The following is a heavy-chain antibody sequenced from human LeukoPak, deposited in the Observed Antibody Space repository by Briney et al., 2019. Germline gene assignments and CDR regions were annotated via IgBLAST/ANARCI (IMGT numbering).Heavy chain of an antibody. Sequence: SETLSLTCTVCGGSIRSGSYYWSWIRQPAGKGLEWIGRIYTSGSTNYNPSLESRVTISVDTSKNQFSLKLSSVTASDTAVYYCAGLLGYCSGTSCYRGFDYWGQGTLVTVSS. CDR3: AGLLGYCSGTSCYRGFDY. J-gene: IGHJ4*02. D-gene: IGHD2-2*02. CDR2: IYTSGST. V-gene: IGHV4-61*02. CDR1: GGSIRSGSYY.